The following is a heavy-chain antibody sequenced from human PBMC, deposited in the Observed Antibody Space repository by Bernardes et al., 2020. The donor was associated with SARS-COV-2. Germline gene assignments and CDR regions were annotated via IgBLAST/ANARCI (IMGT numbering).Heavy chain of an antibody. Sequence: ASVKVSCKASGYSFTTYAIQWVRQAPGQGLEWMGWINAGNGDTKYSQNFQGRVTITRDTSASTAYMELISLRSEDTAVYYCARAGLYCPTTTCSAYNWFDPWGQGTLVTVSS. CDR3: ARAGLYCPTTTCSAYNWFDP. D-gene: IGHD2-2*01. V-gene: IGHV1-3*01. CDR1: GYSFTTYA. CDR2: INAGNGDT. J-gene: IGHJ5*02.